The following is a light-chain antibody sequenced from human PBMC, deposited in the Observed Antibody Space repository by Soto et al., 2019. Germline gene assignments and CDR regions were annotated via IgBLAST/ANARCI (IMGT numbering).Light chain of an antibody. V-gene: IGKV1-39*01. J-gene: IGKJ2*01. Sequence: DIQMTQSPSSLSASVGDSVTITCRASQSISSYLNWYQQKPGKAPKLLIYAASSLQSGVPSRFSGSGSGTDFTLTSSSLQPEDFATYYCQQSYSTPPYTFGQGTKLEIK. CDR3: QQSYSTPPYT. CDR2: AAS. CDR1: QSISSY.